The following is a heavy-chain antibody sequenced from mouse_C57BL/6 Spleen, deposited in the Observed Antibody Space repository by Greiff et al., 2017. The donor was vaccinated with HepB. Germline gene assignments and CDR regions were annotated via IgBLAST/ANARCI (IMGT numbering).Heavy chain of an antibody. Sequence: QVQLKESGTELVKPGASVKLSCKASGYTFTSYWMHWVKQRPGQGLEWIGNINPSNGGTNYNEKFKSKATLTVDKSSSTAYMQLSSLTSEDSAVYYCARGYYDPAWFAYWGQGTLVTVSA. CDR2: INPSNGGT. V-gene: IGHV1-53*01. J-gene: IGHJ3*01. CDR3: ARGYYDPAWFAY. CDR1: GYTFTSYW. D-gene: IGHD2-4*01.